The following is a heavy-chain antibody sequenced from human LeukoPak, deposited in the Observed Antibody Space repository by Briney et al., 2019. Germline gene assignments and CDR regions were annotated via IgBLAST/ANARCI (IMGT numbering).Heavy chain of an antibody. CDR1: GGSISSYY. D-gene: IGHD3-9*01. J-gene: IGHJ5*02. Sequence: SETLSLTYTVSGGSISSYYWSWIRQPPGKGLEWIGYIYYSGSTNYNPSLKSRVTISVDTSKNQFSLKLSSVTAADTAVYYCARGPGYDILTGYGWFDPWGQGTLVTVSS. CDR2: IYYSGST. V-gene: IGHV4-59*01. CDR3: ARGPGYDILTGYGWFDP.